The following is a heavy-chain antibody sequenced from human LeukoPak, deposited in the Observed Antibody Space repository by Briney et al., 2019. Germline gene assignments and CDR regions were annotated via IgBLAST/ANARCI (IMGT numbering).Heavy chain of an antibody. D-gene: IGHD6-13*01. CDR1: GGSISSYY. CDR3: ARGYRSSWNIFDY. CDR2: IYYSGST. J-gene: IGHJ4*02. Sequence: PSETLSLTCTVSGGSISSYYWSWIRRPPGKGLEWIGYIYYSGSTNYNPSLKSRVTISVDTSKNQFSLKLSSVTAADTAVYYCARGYRSSWNIFDYWGQGTLVTVSS. V-gene: IGHV4-59*01.